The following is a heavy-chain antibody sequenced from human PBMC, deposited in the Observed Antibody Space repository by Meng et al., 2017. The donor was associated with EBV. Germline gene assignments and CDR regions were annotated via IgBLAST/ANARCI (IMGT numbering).Heavy chain of an antibody. Sequence: QGQLVQACSEWKSPGASVKVSCKASEYPCRDYVINWMRQVPGQGLEWMGWINTYSGKATFAQGFTGRFVFSLDTPVTTAHLQISGLKTEDSAVYYCARGVEENGSHYPFDSWGQGTLVTVSS. CDR2: INTYSGKA. CDR3: ARGVEENGSHYPFDS. J-gene: IGHJ4*02. D-gene: IGHD1-1*01. V-gene: IGHV7-4-1*02. CDR1: EYPCRDYV.